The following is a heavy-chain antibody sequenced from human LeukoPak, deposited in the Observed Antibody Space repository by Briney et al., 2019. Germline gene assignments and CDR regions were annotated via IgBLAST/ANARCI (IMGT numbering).Heavy chain of an antibody. CDR3: ARDLVTSSSWYNWFDP. CDR2: INPNSGGT. D-gene: IGHD6-13*01. CDR1: GYTFTGYY. J-gene: IGHJ5*02. Sequence: GASVKVSCKASGYTFTGYYMHWVRQAPGQGLEWMGRINPNSGGTNYAQKFQGRVTMTRGTSISTAYMELSRLRSDDTAVYYCARDLVTSSSWYNWFDPWGQGTLVTVSS. V-gene: IGHV1-2*06.